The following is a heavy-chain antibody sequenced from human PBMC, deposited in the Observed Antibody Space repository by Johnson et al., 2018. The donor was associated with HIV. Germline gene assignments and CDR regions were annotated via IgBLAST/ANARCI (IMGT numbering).Heavy chain of an antibody. CDR3: TRRSPYDAFDI. J-gene: IGHJ3*02. Sequence: VQLVESGGGLIQPGGSLRLSCAASGFTVSSNYMSWVRQAPGKGLGWVSVIYSGGTTHYADSVKGRSTISRDNSKNTLYLQMNSLRAEDTAVYYCTRRSPYDAFDIWGQGTMVTVSS. CDR2: IYSGGTT. CDR1: GFTVSSNY. V-gene: IGHV3-66*03.